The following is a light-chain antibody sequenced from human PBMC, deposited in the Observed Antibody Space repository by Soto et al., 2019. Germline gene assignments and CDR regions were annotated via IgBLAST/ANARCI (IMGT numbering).Light chain of an antibody. Sequence: DIQMTQSPSSLSASVGDRVTITCRASQPIINYLNWYQHKPGKAPRLLMSAASYLESGVPSRFSGSASGTDFTLTINSLQPEDVATYYCLPTYSVPLTFGGGTKVEIK. CDR1: QPIINY. V-gene: IGKV1-39*01. J-gene: IGKJ4*01. CDR2: AAS. CDR3: LPTYSVPLT.